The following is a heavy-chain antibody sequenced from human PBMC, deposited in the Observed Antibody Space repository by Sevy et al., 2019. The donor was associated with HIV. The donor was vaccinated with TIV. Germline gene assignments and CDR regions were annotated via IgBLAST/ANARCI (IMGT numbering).Heavy chain of an antibody. V-gene: IGHV3-74*01. D-gene: IGHD2-21*01. CDR1: GFILSNSW. CDR2: ISADGSNI. CDR3: ARQGWGDNPNYYYGMDV. J-gene: IGHJ6*02. Sequence: GGSLRLSCAASGFILSNSWMNWVRQAPGEGLVWVSRISADGSNIAYADSVRGRFTISKDNAKNTLYLQMSSLRAEDTAVYYCARQGWGDNPNYYYGMDVWGQGTTVTVSS.